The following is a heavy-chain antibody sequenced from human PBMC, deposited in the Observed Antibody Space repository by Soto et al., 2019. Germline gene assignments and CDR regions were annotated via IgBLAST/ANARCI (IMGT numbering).Heavy chain of an antibody. V-gene: IGHV3-74*01. D-gene: IGHD1-7*01. CDR2: INSDGSST. Sequence: GGSLRLSCAASGFTFSSYWMHWVRQAPGKGLVWVSRINSDGSSTSYADSVKGRFTISRDNAKNTLYLQMNSLRAEDTAVYYCARESLELPGVYFDYWGQGTLVTVSS. CDR1: GFTFSSYW. CDR3: ARESLELPGVYFDY. J-gene: IGHJ4*02.